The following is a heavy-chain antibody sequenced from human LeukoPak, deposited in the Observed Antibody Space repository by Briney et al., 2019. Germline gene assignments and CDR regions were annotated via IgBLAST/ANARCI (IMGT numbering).Heavy chain of an antibody. CDR2: MSQDRSAK. Sequence: PGGSLRPSCAASGFTFSNYCMSWVRQAPGKGLEWVSNMSQDRSAKGYADSVKGRFTISRDNARNYLYLQMSSLRPEDTAVYYCATYSHWVAGVGWGGGTTVSVCS. D-gene: IGHD2-21*01. CDR3: ATYSHWVAGVG. J-gene: IGHJ6*01. CDR1: GFTFSNYC. V-gene: IGHV3-7*01.